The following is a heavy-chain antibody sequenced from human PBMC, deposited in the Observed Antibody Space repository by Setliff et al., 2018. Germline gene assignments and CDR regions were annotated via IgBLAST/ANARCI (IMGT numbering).Heavy chain of an antibody. CDR3: ARDGVFYAMDF. CDR1: GFTFTHYS. D-gene: IGHD3-10*01. CDR2: ISGSGDST. Sequence: PGGSLRLSCAASGFTFTHYSMNWVRQTPGKGLEWVSTISGSGDSTYYADSVRGRFTISRDNSKNSLYLQMNSLRAEDTAVYYCARDGVFYAMDFWGQGTTVTV. V-gene: IGHV3-23*01. J-gene: IGHJ6*02.